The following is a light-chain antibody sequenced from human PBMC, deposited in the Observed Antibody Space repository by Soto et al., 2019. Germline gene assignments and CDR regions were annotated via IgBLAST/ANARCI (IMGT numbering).Light chain of an antibody. CDR1: QSVSSSY. CDR2: GAS. CDR3: QQYGSSPRT. V-gene: IGKV3-20*01. Sequence: IVLTQSPSTLSLSPGERATLSCRASQSVSSSYLAWYQQKPGQAPRLLIYGASSRATGIPDRFSGSGSGTDFTLTISRLEPEDFAVYYCQQYGSSPRTFGQVTKVDIK. J-gene: IGKJ1*01.